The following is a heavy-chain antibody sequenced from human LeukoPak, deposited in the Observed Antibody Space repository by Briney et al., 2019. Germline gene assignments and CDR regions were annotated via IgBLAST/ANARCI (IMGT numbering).Heavy chain of an antibody. V-gene: IGHV4-34*01. CDR1: GVSFSGYY. J-gene: IGHJ4*02. CDR3: ARGRSPQD. CDR2: INHSGST. Sequence: SETLSLTCAVYGVSFSGYYWSWIRQPPGKGLEWIGEINHSGSTNYNPSLKSRVTISLDTSKNQFSLKLTSVTAADTAVYYCARGRSPQDWGQGTLVTVSS.